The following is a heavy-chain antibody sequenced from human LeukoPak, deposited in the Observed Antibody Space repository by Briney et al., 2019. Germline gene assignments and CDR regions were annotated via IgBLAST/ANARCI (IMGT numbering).Heavy chain of an antibody. V-gene: IGHV1-69*04. CDR2: IIPILGIA. J-gene: IGHJ4*02. CDR3: ARYKYSSSWYGGTN. D-gene: IGHD6-13*01. Sequence: GASVKVSCKASGGTFSSYAISWVRQAPGQGLEWMGRIIPILGIANYAQKFQGRVTITADKFTSTAYMELSSLRSEDTAVYYCARYKYSSSWYGGTNWGQGTLVTVSS. CDR1: GGTFSSYA.